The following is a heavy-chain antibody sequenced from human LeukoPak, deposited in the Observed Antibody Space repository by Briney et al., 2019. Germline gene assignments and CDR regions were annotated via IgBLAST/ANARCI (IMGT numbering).Heavy chain of an antibody. CDR2: IYYSGGT. CDR1: GGSISSDGYY. V-gene: IGHV4-31*03. J-gene: IGHJ4*02. D-gene: IGHD5-12*01. Sequence: SQTLSLTCNVSGGSISSDGYYWTWIRQLPGKGLEWIGHIYYSGGTSYNPSLKSRVTISVDTSKNQFSLELSSVTAADTAVYYCARDEYSGSGTFDYWGQGTLVTVSS. CDR3: ARDEYSGSGTFDY.